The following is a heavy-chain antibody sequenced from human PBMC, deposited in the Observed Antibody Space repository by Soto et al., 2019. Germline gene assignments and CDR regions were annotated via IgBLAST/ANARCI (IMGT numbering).Heavy chain of an antibody. CDR3: ARGWGTIDY. Sequence: QVQLQQWGAGLLKPSETLSLTCAVYGGSFSGYYWNWIRQPPGKGLEWIGEINHSGSTNYNPSLKSRVTISVDTSKTQFSLKLSSVTAADTAVYYCARGWGTIDYWGQGTLVTVSS. D-gene: IGHD7-27*01. CDR1: GGSFSGYY. V-gene: IGHV4-34*01. J-gene: IGHJ4*02. CDR2: INHSGST.